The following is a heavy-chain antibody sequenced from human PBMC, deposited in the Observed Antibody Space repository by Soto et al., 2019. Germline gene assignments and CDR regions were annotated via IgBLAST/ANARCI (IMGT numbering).Heavy chain of an antibody. J-gene: IGHJ6*02. V-gene: IGHV1-3*01. Sequence: QVQLVQSGAEVKKPGASVSVSCETSGFTFTRYTFHWVRQAPGQRLEWLGWNNAGTGNTKYSQEFQGRVTITRDTSASTAYMELSSLRSEDTAIYYCACRGTYAGGYYGLDVWGQGTTVTVSS. D-gene: IGHD1-26*01. CDR3: ACRGTYAGGYYGLDV. CDR2: NNAGTGNT. CDR1: GFTFTRYT.